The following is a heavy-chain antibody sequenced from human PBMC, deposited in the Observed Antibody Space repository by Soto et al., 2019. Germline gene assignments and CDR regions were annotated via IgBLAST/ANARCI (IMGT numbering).Heavy chain of an antibody. V-gene: IGHV1-69*13. CDR2: IIPISGTA. CDR3: ARAGTSGWYFFDY. D-gene: IGHD6-19*01. Sequence: SVKVSCKTSRSTFNNYAISWVRQAPGQGLEWMGGIIPISGTANYAQRFQGRVTITADESTTTAYMDLSSLRSEDTALCYCARAGTSGWYFFDYWGQGTLVTVSS. J-gene: IGHJ4*02. CDR1: RSTFNNYA.